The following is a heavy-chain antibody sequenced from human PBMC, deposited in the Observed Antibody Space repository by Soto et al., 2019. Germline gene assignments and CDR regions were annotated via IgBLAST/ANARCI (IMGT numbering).Heavy chain of an antibody. CDR1: GFAFGDYA. V-gene: IGHV3-49*04. J-gene: IGHJ5*02. D-gene: IGHD3-3*01. CDR2: IRSKTYGGTT. Sequence: GGSLRLSCTASGFAFGDYALSWVRQAPGKGLEWVGFIRSKTYGGTTEYAASVKGRFTISRDDSKSIAYLQMNSLKTEDTGVYYCTTGLTIFGVVIDPWGQGTLVTVSS. CDR3: TTGLTIFGVVIDP.